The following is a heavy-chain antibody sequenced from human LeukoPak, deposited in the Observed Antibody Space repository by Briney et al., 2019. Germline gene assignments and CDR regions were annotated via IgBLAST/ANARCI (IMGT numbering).Heavy chain of an antibody. CDR2: IHYTGST. CDR3: ASLRVPGDFDY. CDR1: GGSINSYY. V-gene: IGHV4-59*01. Sequence: SETLSLTCTVSGGSINSYYWSWIRQPPGKGLECIGYIHYTGSTNYNPSLKSRVTISVDTSKSQFSLKLSSVTAADTAIYYCASLRVPGDFDYWGQGTLVTVSS. J-gene: IGHJ4*02.